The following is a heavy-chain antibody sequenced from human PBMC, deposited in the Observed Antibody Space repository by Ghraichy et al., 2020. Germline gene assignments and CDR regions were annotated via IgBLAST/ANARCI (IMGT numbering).Heavy chain of an antibody. J-gene: IGHJ4*02. CDR1: GFSLSTSGVG. CDR2: IYWDDDK. CDR3: AHIDSSSWYMVAEY. Sequence: SGPTLVKPTQTLTLTCTFSGFSLSTSGVGVGWIRQPPGKALEWLALIYWDDDKRYGPSLKSRLTITKDTSKNQVVLTMTNMDPVDTATYYCAHIDSSSWYMVAEYWGQGTLVTVSS. V-gene: IGHV2-5*05. D-gene: IGHD6-13*01.